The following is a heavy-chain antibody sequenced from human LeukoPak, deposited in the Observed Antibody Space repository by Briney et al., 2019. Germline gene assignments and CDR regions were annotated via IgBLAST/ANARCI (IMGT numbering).Heavy chain of an antibody. J-gene: IGHJ6*04. D-gene: IGHD5-18*01. CDR1: GGPISSYY. CDR2: IYYSGST. V-gene: IGHV4-59*01. CDR3: ARGSDTAMGVDYYYGMDV. Sequence: SETLSLTCTVSGGPISSYYWSWIRQPPGKGLEWIGYIYYSGSTNYNPSLKSRVTISVDTSKNQFSLKLSSVTAADTAVYYCARGSDTAMGVDYYYGMDVWGKGTTVTVSS.